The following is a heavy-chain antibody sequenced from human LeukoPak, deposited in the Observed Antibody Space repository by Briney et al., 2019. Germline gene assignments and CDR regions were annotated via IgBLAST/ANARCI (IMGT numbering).Heavy chain of an antibody. J-gene: IGHJ4*02. V-gene: IGHV3-53*01. Sequence: PGGSLRLSCAASGFTVSSNYMSWVRQAPGKGLEWVSVIYSGGSTYYADSVKGRFTISRDNSKNTLYLQMNSLRAEDTAVYYRARGFSSSWGVFDYWGQGTLVTVSS. CDR2: IYSGGST. CDR3: ARGFSSSWGVFDY. CDR1: GFTVSSNY. D-gene: IGHD6-13*01.